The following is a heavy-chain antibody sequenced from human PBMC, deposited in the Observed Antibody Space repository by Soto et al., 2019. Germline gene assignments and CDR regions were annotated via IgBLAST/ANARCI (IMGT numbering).Heavy chain of an antibody. D-gene: IGHD6-13*01. V-gene: IGHV3-23*01. CDR2: ISGSGGST. CDR3: ARIAAAGRNYYYGMDV. CDR1: GFTFSSYA. J-gene: IGHJ6*02. Sequence: GGSLRLSCAASGFTFSSYAMSWVRQAPGKGLEWVSAISGSGGSTYYADSVKGRFTISRDNAKNSLYLQMNSLRAEDTAVYYCARIAAAGRNYYYGMDVWGQGTTVTVSS.